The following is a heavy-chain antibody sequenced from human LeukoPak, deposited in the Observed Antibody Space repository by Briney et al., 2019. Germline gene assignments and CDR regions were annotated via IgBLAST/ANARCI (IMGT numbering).Heavy chain of an antibody. CDR3: ARGNPHDRYCSGGSCYPDY. Sequence: PGGSLRLSCAASGFTFSSYSMNWVRQAPGKGLEWVSYISSSSSTIYYADSVKGRFTISRDNAKNSLYLQMNSLRAEDTAVYYCARGNPHDRYCSGGSCYPDYWGQGTLVTVSS. V-gene: IGHV3-48*01. CDR1: GFTFSSYS. J-gene: IGHJ4*02. CDR2: ISSSSSTI. D-gene: IGHD2-15*01.